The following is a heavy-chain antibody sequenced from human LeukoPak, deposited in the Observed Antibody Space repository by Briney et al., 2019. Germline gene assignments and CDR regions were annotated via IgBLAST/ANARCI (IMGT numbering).Heavy chain of an antibody. CDR3: ARYYYYYYYMDV. V-gene: IGHV1-18*01. Sequence: GASVKVSCKASGGTFSSYAISWVRQAPGQGLEWMGWISAYNGNTNYAQKLQGRVTMTTDTSTSTAYMELRSLRSDDTAVYYCARYYYYYYYMDVWGKGTTVTVSS. CDR1: GGTFSSYA. CDR2: ISAYNGNT. J-gene: IGHJ6*03.